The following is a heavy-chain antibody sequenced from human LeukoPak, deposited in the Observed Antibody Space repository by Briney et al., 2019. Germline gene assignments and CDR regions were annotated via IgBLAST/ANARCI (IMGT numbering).Heavy chain of an antibody. CDR2: IYYSGST. J-gene: IGHJ5*02. Sequence: SETLSLTCTVSGGSISSSSYYWGWIRQPPGKGLEWIGSIYYSGSTYYNPSLKSRVTISVDTSKNQFSLKLSSVTAADTAVYYCARHALIVVVPAALFDPWGQGTLVTVSS. CDR1: GGSISSSSYY. V-gene: IGHV4-39*01. CDR3: ARHALIVVVPAALFDP. D-gene: IGHD2-2*01.